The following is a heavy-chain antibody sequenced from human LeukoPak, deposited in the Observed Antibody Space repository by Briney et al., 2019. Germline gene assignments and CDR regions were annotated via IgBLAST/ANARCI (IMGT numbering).Heavy chain of an antibody. D-gene: IGHD6-6*01. CDR1: GFTFDDYA. J-gene: IGHJ5*02. CDR2: ISWNSGSI. V-gene: IGHV3-9*01. Sequence: PGGSLRLSCAASGFTFDDYAMHWVRQAPGKGLEWVSGISWNSGSIGYADSVKGRFTISRDNAKNSLYLQMNSLRAEDTALYYCAKDIRGYSSSSSWFDPWGQGTLVTVSS. CDR3: AKDIRGYSSSSSWFDP.